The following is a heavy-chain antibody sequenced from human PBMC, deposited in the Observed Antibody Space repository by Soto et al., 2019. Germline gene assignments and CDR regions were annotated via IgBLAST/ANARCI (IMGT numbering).Heavy chain of an antibody. D-gene: IGHD3-10*02. V-gene: IGHV3-49*04. Sequence: GGSLSLSCTASGFTFGVHAMSWVRHAPGQGLEWVGFIRSKAYGGTTEYAASVKGRFTISRDDSKSIAFLETTGLTAEDTGVYYCASGRVFAIDNWGQGAMVTVSS. CDR2: IRSKAYGGTT. CDR3: ASGRVFAIDN. CDR1: GFTFGVHA. J-gene: IGHJ4*02.